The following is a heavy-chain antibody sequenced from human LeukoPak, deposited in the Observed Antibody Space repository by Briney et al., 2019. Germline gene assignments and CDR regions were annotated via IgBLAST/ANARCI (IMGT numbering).Heavy chain of an antibody. Sequence: GGSLRLSCAASGFTFSSYAMHWVRQAPGKGLEYVSAISSNGGSTYYANSVKGRFTISSDNSKNTLYLQMGSLRAEDMAVYYCARDRSGYDYGNWFDPWGQGTLVTVSS. CDR2: ISSNGGST. D-gene: IGHD5-12*01. CDR3: ARDRSGYDYGNWFDP. V-gene: IGHV3-64*01. CDR1: GFTFSSYA. J-gene: IGHJ5*02.